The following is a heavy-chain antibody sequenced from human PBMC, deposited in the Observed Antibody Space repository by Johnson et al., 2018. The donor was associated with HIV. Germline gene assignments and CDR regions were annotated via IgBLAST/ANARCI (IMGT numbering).Heavy chain of an antibody. CDR3: ARRDSGSLSFDI. D-gene: IGHD1-26*01. CDR1: GFTFSDYN. CDR2: ISRSGTTI. Sequence: QVQLVESGGGLVQPGGSLRLSCATSGFTFSDYNMNWIRQAPGKGLEWISYISRSGTTIYYADSVRGRFTISRDISKNTLYLQMDSLRPDDTALYYCARRDSGSLSFDIWGQGTMVTVSS. V-gene: IGHV3-11*04. J-gene: IGHJ3*02.